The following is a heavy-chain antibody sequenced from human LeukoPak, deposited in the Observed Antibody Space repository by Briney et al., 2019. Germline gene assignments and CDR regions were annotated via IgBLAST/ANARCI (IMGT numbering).Heavy chain of an antibody. D-gene: IGHD3-22*01. CDR2: IYYSGST. CDR3: ARQGYYSEDWFDP. V-gene: IGHV4-59*01. CDR1: GGSISSYY. Sequence: SEALSLTCTVSGGSISSYYWSWIRQPPGKGLEWIGYIYYSGSTNYNPSLKSRVTISVDTSKNQFSLKLSSVTAADTAVYYCARQGYYSEDWFDPWGQGTLVTVSS. J-gene: IGHJ5*02.